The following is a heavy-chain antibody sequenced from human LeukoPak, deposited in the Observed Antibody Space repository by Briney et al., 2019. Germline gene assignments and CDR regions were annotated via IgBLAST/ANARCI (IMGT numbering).Heavy chain of an antibody. CDR1: GFTFSSYE. J-gene: IGHJ4*02. CDR2: ISSSGSTI. D-gene: IGHD6-13*01. Sequence: GGSLRLSCAASGFTFSSYEMNWVRQAPGKGLEWVSYISSSGSTIYYADSVKGRFTISRDNAKNTLYLQMNSLRAEDTAVYYCAKVGGYSSSWYEGYFFDYWGQGTLVTVSS. V-gene: IGHV3-48*03. CDR3: AKVGGYSSSWYEGYFFDY.